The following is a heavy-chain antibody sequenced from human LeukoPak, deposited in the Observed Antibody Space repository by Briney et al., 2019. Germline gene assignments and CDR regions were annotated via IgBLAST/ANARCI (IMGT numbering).Heavy chain of an antibody. CDR2: IYTSGST. J-gene: IGHJ3*02. CDR1: GGSISSGSYY. CDR3: AREKYTSGLVVCDI. D-gene: IGHD6-19*01. Sequence: SETLSLTCTVSGGSISSGSYYWSWIRQPAGKGLEWIGRIYTSGSTNYNPSLKSRLTISIDTSKNQFSLHLASVTAADTAIYYCAREKYTSGLVVCDIWGQGTMVTVSS. V-gene: IGHV4-61*02.